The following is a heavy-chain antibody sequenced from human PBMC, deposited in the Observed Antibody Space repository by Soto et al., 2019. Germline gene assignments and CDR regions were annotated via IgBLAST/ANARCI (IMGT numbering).Heavy chain of an antibody. D-gene: IGHD2-2*01. CDR1: GGSFSGYY. J-gene: IGHJ6*02. V-gene: IGHV4-34*01. Sequence: LSLTFAVYGGSFSGYYWSWIRQPPGEGLEWVGEINHSGSTNYNPSLKSRVTISVDTPKNQFSLKLSSVTAADTAVYYCARDPDSALDLVPAVSYYYGMDVWGQGTTVTVSS. CDR3: ARDPDSALDLVPAVSYYYGMDV. CDR2: INHSGST.